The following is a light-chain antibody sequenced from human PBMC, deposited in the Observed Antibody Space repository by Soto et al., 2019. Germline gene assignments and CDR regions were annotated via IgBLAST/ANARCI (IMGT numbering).Light chain of an antibody. CDR3: SSYTGTSTLVV. Sequence: QSALTQPASVSGSPGQSITVSCTGTSSDVGVYNYVSWYQQHPGKAPKLMIYEVSNRPSGVSNRFSGSKSGNTASLTISGLQAEDEADYYCSSYTGTSTLVVFGGGTKVTVL. V-gene: IGLV2-14*01. J-gene: IGLJ2*01. CDR2: EVS. CDR1: SSDVGVYNY.